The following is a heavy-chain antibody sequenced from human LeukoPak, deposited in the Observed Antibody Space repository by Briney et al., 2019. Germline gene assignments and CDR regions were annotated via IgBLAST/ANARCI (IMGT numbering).Heavy chain of an antibody. Sequence: ASVKISCKVSGYTFTDYYMHWVQQAPGKGLEWVGLVDPEDGETIYAEKFQGRVTITADTSTDTAYMELSSLRSEDTAVYYCATKRFLEWSDAFDIWGQGTMVTVSS. CDR2: VDPEDGET. D-gene: IGHD3-3*01. V-gene: IGHV1-69-2*01. J-gene: IGHJ3*02. CDR3: ATKRFLEWSDAFDI. CDR1: GYTFTDYY.